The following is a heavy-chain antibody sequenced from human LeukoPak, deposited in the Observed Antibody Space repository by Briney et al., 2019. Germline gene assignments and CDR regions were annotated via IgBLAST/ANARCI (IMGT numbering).Heavy chain of an antibody. Sequence: GGSLRLSCTTSGFTFSDYWMRWVRQAPGKRLERVANIKQDGSDKYLLDSVKGRFTVSRDNAKNSLYLQMNSLRVEDTAVYYCARATGGTGTNGGYYFDYWGQGTLVTVAS. CDR3: ARATGGTGTNGGYYFDY. CDR2: IKQDGSDK. V-gene: IGHV3-7*01. CDR1: GFTFSDYW. J-gene: IGHJ4*02. D-gene: IGHD2-8*01.